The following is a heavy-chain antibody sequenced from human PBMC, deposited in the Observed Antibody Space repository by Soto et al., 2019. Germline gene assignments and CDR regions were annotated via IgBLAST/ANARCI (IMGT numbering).Heavy chain of an antibody. V-gene: IGHV1-18*01. CDR3: ARTLNYYDSSAPGDY. D-gene: IGHD3-22*01. Sequence: QVQLVQSGAEVKKPVASVKVSCKASGYTFTSYGISWVRQAPGQGLEWMGWISAYNGNTNYAQKLQGRVTMTTDTSTSTAYMELRSVRSDGTAVYYGARTLNYYDSSAPGDYWGEGTLVTVSS. J-gene: IGHJ4*02. CDR2: ISAYNGNT. CDR1: GYTFTSYG.